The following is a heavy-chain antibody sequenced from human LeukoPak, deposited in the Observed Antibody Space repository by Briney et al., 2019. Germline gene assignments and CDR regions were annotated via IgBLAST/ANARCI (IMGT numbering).Heavy chain of an antibody. D-gene: IGHD5-18*01. CDR1: GYTFTIYA. J-gene: IGHJ4*02. V-gene: IGHV7-4-1*02. Sequence: ASVKVSCKASGYTFTIYAMNWVQQAPGQGLEWMGWINTNTGNPTYAQGFTGRFVFSLDTSVSTAYLQISSLKAEDTAVYYCARVDTAMVTITPFDYWGQGTLVTVSS. CDR3: ARVDTAMVTITPFDY. CDR2: INTNTGNP.